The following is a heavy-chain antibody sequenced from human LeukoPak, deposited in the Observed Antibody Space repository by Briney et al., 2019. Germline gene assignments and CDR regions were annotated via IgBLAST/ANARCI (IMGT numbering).Heavy chain of an antibody. CDR3: ATTAAAGTRLAWFDP. J-gene: IGHJ5*02. Sequence: SGTLSLTCVVSGGSISSYNWWSWVRQPPGKGLEWIGEIYHSGSTNYNPSLKSRVTISLDKSKNQFSLKLSSVTAADTAVYYCATTAAAGTRLAWFDPWGQGTLVTVSS. CDR2: IYHSGST. CDR1: GGSISSYNW. D-gene: IGHD6-13*01. V-gene: IGHV4-4*02.